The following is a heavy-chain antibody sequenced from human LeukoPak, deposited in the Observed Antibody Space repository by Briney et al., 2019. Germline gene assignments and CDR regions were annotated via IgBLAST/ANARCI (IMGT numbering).Heavy chain of an antibody. CDR2: IYYSGST. Sequence: SETLSLTCTVSGGSISSYYWSWIRQPPGKGLEWIGYIYYSGSTNYNPSLKSRVTISVDTSKNQFSLKLSSVTAADTAVYYCAGGYVYGSTYYYMDVWGKGTTVTISS. CDR1: GGSISSYY. J-gene: IGHJ6*03. V-gene: IGHV4-59*01. CDR3: AGGYVYGSTYYYMDV. D-gene: IGHD5-18*01.